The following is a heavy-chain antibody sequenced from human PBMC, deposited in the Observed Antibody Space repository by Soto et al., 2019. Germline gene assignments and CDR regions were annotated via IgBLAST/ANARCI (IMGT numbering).Heavy chain of an antibody. Sequence: EVQLVESGGGLVQPGGSLKLSCAASGFTVSGSAVHWVRQASGKGLEWVGRIRSKTSSYATAYAASVKGRFTISRDDSKNTACLQMNSLNTEDTAVYYCTSPVGELSYPRAFYIWGQGTMVTVSS. D-gene: IGHD3-16*02. V-gene: IGHV3-73*01. J-gene: IGHJ3*02. CDR1: GFTVSGSA. CDR3: TSPVGELSYPRAFYI. CDR2: IRSKTSSYAT.